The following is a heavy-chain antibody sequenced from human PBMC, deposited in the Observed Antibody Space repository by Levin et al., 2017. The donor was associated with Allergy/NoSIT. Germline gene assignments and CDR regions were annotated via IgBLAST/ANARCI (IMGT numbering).Heavy chain of an antibody. CDR3: ARDGYSTAPDY. V-gene: IGHV3-20*04. CDR2: INWNGGST. CDR1: GFTFDDYG. Sequence: GESLKISCAASGFTFDDYGMSWVRQAPGKGLEWVSGINWNGGSTGYADSVKGRFTISRDNAKNSLYLQMNSLRAEDTALYYCARDGYSTAPDYWGQGTLVTVSS. D-gene: IGHD2-21*02. J-gene: IGHJ4*02.